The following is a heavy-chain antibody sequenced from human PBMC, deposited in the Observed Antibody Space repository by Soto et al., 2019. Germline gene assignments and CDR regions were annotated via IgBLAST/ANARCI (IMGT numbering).Heavy chain of an antibody. CDR2: ISYDGTTK. J-gene: IGHJ1*01. D-gene: IGHD2-2*01. V-gene: IGHV3-30*09. CDR3: LCLDGFQDFPLYF. CDR1: GFIFSSYS. Sequence: GGSLRLSCAASGFIFSSYSMHWVRQAPGKGLEWVGDISYDGTTKDYAEFVKGRFAISRDNSKNTLYLQMNSLVAEDTAMFYFLCLDGFQDFPLYF.